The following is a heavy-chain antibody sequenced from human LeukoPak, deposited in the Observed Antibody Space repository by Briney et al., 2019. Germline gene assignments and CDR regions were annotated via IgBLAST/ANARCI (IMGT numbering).Heavy chain of an antibody. D-gene: IGHD3-22*01. CDR2: IERDGSKQ. V-gene: IGHV3-7*03. J-gene: IGHJ5*01. CDR1: GFIFEYYW. Sequence: GGSLRLSCAVSGFIFEYYWMDWVRQAPGKGLEWVANIERDGSKQYYGHSVRGRFTISRDNARNSVDLQMNSLGVEDTAAYYCARGNSNGGSQYNWFDSWGPGTLVTVTS. CDR3: ARGNSNGGSQYNWFDS.